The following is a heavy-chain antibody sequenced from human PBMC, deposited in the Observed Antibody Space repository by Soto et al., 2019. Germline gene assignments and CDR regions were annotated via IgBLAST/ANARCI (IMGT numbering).Heavy chain of an antibody. CDR1: GFTFSNFA. Sequence: EVQLLESGGGLVQPGGSLRLSCAASGFTFSNFAMSWVRQAPGKGLEGASGIIGSGGSTYYADSVKGRFTISRDKSKATLYLQMNSLRGEDTAIYYCAKEGGYSFGPGNYYGMDVWGQGTTVTVSS. J-gene: IGHJ6*02. V-gene: IGHV3-23*01. CDR3: AKEGGYSFGPGNYYGMDV. D-gene: IGHD5-18*01. CDR2: IIGSGGST.